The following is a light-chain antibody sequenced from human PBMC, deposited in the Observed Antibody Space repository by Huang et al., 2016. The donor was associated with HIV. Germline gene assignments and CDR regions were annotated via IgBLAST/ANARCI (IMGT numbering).Light chain of an antibody. CDR2: GAS. V-gene: IGKV3-15*01. CDR3: QESNNWPPRVT. J-gene: IGKJ1*01. CDR1: QSVGRN. Sequence: MTQSPATLSVSPGEGATLSCRTSQSVGRNVGWYQQKVGQAPRVLFYGASIRASAPARFSASGSGTEFTLTISSLQSEDAAVYYCQESNNWPPRVTFGQGTKVEIK.